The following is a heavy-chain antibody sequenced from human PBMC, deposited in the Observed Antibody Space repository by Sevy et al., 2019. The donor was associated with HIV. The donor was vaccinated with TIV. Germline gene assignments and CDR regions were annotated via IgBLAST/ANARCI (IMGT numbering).Heavy chain of an antibody. Sequence: GGSLRLSCAASGFTFSSYWMSWVRQAPGKGLEWVANIKQDGSEKYYVDSVKGRCTISRDNAKNSLYLQRTSLRAEDTAVYYCARLSYYYDSSGYSHFDYWGQGTLVTVSS. CDR1: GFTFSSYW. J-gene: IGHJ4*02. D-gene: IGHD3-22*01. V-gene: IGHV3-7*03. CDR2: IKQDGSEK. CDR3: ARLSYYYDSSGYSHFDY.